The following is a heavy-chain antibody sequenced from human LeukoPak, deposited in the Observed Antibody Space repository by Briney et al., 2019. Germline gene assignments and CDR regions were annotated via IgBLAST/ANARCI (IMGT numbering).Heavy chain of an antibody. D-gene: IGHD6-19*01. CDR3: ARAFSASKSCDY. V-gene: IGHV1-18*01. CDR2: IRPSNGNR. Sequence: ASVKVSCRTSGYDFSTYGITWVRQAPGQGLEYMGWIRPSNGNRNYAQKVQDRVTLTTDTSTSTVYMELRSLRSDDTAVYYCARAFSASKSCDYWGQGTLVTVSS. J-gene: IGHJ4*02. CDR1: GYDFSTYG.